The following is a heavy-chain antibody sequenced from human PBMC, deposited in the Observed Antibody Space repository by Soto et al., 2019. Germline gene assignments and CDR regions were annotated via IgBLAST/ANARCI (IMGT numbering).Heavy chain of an antibody. CDR3: ARDRGYSSAGFDY. J-gene: IGHJ4*02. V-gene: IGHV3-21*01. D-gene: IGHD6-19*01. CDR2: ISSSSSYI. Sequence: EVQLVESGGGLVKPGGSLRLSCAASGFTFSSYSMNWVRQAPGKGLEWVSSISSSSSYIYYADSVKGRFTISRDNAKNALYLQMNSLRAEDTAVYCCARDRGYSSAGFDYWGQGTLVTVSS. CDR1: GFTFSSYS.